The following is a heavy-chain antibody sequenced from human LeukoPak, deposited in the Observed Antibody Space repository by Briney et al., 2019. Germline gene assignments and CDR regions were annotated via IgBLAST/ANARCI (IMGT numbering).Heavy chain of an antibody. D-gene: IGHD3-22*01. V-gene: IGHV4-4*07. CDR2: SHGSGST. Sequence: PSETLSLTCNVSGVSINIYYWSWLRQTPEKGLEWIGRSHGSGSTNYNPSLKNRVTISIDKSKNHLSLSLRSVTAADTALYFCARDGGYDSGVFDFWGQGTLVTVSS. J-gene: IGHJ4*02. CDR1: GVSINIYY. CDR3: ARDGGYDSGVFDF.